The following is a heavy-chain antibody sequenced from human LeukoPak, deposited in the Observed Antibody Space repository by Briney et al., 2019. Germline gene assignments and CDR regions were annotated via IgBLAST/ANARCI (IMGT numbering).Heavy chain of an antibody. CDR1: GFTFSSYW. CDR2: IKEDGSE. D-gene: IGHD1-14*01. Sequence: PGGSLRLSCAASGFTFSSYWMNWVRQAPGKGLEWVANIKEDGSEDYVDSVKGRFTISRDNAKNSLYLQMNSLRAEDTAVYYCARDRWLGSSANHLDYWGRGTLVTVSS. J-gene: IGHJ4*02. CDR3: ARDRWLGSSANHLDY. V-gene: IGHV3-7*01.